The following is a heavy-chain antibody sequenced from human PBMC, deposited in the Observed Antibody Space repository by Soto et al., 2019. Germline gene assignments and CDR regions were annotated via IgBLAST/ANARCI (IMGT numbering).Heavy chain of an antibody. V-gene: IGHV4-59*01. D-gene: IGHD3-3*02. CDR1: GGSISSYY. CDR3: ARGHSAGLADRGWFDP. J-gene: IGHJ5*02. CDR2: IYYSGST. Sequence: QVQLQESGPGLVKPSETLSLTCTVSGGSISSYYWSWIRQPPGKGLEWIGYIYYSGSTNYNPSLKRRVTLSVATSKNHFSLRLGSVTAADTAVYSCARGHSAGLADRGWFDPWGQGTLVTVSS.